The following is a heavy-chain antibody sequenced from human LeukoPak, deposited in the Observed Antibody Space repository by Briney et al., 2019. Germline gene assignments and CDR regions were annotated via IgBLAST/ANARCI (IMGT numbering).Heavy chain of an antibody. Sequence: GGSLRLSCTASGFTFGDYAMSWVRQAPGKGREGVGFIRSKAYGGTTEYAASVKGRFTISRDDSKSIAYLQMNSLKTEDTAVYYCTTSYSSSWYYFDYWGQGTLVTVSS. CDR1: GFTFGDYA. D-gene: IGHD6-13*01. CDR2: IRSKAYGGTT. V-gene: IGHV3-49*04. CDR3: TTSYSSSWYYFDY. J-gene: IGHJ4*02.